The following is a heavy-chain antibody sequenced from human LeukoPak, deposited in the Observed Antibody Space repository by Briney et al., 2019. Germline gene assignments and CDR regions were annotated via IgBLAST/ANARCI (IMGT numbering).Heavy chain of an antibody. CDR2: ISGSGGST. Sequence: GGSLRLSCAPPGFTFSSYAMSWVRQAPGKGLEWVSAISGSGGSTYYADSVKGRFTISRDNSKNTLYLQMNSLRAEDTAVYYCAKLYCSSTNCYTFDYWGQGTLVTVSS. V-gene: IGHV3-23*01. CDR3: AKLYCSSTNCYTFDY. CDR1: GFTFSSYA. D-gene: IGHD2-2*02. J-gene: IGHJ4*02.